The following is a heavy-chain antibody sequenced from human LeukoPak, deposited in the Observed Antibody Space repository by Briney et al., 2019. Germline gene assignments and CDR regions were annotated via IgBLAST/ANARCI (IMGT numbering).Heavy chain of an antibody. J-gene: IGHJ4*02. CDR1: GGSFSGYY. Sequence: SETLSLTCAVYGGSFSGYYWSWIRQPPGKGLEWIGEINHSGSTNYNPSLKSRVTISVDTSKSQFSLKLSSVTAADTAVYYCARDPPYSGSHEYYFDYWGQGTLVTVSS. V-gene: IGHV4-34*01. D-gene: IGHD1-26*01. CDR2: INHSGST. CDR3: ARDPPYSGSHEYYFDY.